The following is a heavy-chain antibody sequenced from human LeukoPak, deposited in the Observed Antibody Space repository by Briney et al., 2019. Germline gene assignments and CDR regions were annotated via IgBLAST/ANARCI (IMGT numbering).Heavy chain of an antibody. Sequence: GGSLRLSCAASGFTFSDHYMDWVRQAPGKGLEWVGRASNKVNSYITKYAASVQGRFTTSRDDSKISLFLQMNSLKTEDTAVYYCARVSGSYYLDYWGQGTLVTVSS. D-gene: IGHD1-26*01. CDR1: GFTFSDHY. V-gene: IGHV3-72*01. CDR3: ARVSGSYYLDY. CDR2: ASNKVNSYIT. J-gene: IGHJ4*02.